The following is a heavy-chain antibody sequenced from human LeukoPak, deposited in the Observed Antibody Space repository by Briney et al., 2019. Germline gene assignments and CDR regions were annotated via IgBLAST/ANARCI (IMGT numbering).Heavy chain of an antibody. V-gene: IGHV4-39*07. Sequence: PSETLSLTCTVSGGSISSSSYYWGWIRQPPGKGLEWIGSIYYSGSTYYNPSLKSRVMMSVDTSKNQFSLKLSSVTAADTAVYYCARVRGGSSAGSYYYHYMDVWGKGTTVTISS. CDR3: ARVRGGSSAGSYYYHYMDV. CDR1: GGSISSSSYY. D-gene: IGHD1-26*01. CDR2: IYYSGST. J-gene: IGHJ6*03.